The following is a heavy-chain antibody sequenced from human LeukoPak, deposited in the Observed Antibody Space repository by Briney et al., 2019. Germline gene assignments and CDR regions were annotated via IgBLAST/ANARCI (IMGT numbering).Heavy chain of an antibody. Sequence: NPGGALRLSCAASGFTFNDDYMNWIRQAPGRGLEWLSYISGGSTFTKYADSVKGRFTISRDNAKNSLYLQMDSLRAEDTAVYYCARRGYSAYGPAFDIWGQGTMVTVSS. D-gene: IGHD5-12*01. CDR2: ISGGSTFT. V-gene: IGHV3-11*03. CDR3: ARRGYSAYGPAFDI. CDR1: GFTFNDDY. J-gene: IGHJ3*02.